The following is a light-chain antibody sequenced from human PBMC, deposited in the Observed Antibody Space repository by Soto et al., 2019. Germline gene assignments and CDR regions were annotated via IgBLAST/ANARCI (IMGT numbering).Light chain of an antibody. CDR1: SSDLGSYNL. CDR2: EGS. Sequence: QSVLTQPASVSGSPGQSITLSCTGTSSDLGSYNLVSWYQQYPGKAPKLIIYEGSKRPSGVSYRFSGSKSGNTASLTISGLQTEDEADYYCCSYAGSSTFVFGTGTKVT. J-gene: IGLJ1*01. V-gene: IGLV2-23*01. CDR3: CSYAGSSTFV.